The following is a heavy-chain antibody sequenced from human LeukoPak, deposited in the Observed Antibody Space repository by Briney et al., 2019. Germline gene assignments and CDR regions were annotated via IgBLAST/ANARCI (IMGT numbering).Heavy chain of an antibody. Sequence: SVKVSCKASGGTFSSYTISWVRQAPGQGLEWMGGIIPIFGTANYAQKFQGRVTITTDESTSTAYMELSSLRSEDTAVYYCALRGYSYGLQLYYYYYMDVWGKGTTVTVSS. V-gene: IGHV1-69*05. CDR1: GGTFSSYT. J-gene: IGHJ6*03. D-gene: IGHD5-18*01. CDR3: ALRGYSYGLQLYYYYYMDV. CDR2: IIPIFGTA.